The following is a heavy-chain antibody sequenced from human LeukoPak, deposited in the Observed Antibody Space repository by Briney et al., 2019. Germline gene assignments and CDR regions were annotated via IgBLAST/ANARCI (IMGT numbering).Heavy chain of an antibody. Sequence: ASVKVSCKASGYTFTGYYVHWVRQAPGQGLEWMGWINPYSGDTNYAQKFQGRVTMTTDTSTSTAYMELRSLRSDDTAVYYCARQSTRLFNTGSYYPPPAYDYWGQGTLVIVSS. V-gene: IGHV1-2*02. CDR3: ARQSTRLFNTGSYYPPPAYDY. CDR2: INPYSGDT. CDR1: GYTFTGYY. J-gene: IGHJ4*02. D-gene: IGHD1-26*01.